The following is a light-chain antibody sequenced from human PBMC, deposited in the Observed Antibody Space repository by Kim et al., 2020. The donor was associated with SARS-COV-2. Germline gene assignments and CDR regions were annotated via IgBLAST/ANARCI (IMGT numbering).Light chain of an antibody. CDR1: QDINNY. Sequence: DFQMTQSPSSLSASVGDRVTITCRASQDINNYLAWFQQKPGKAPKSLIYAASILQSGVPSKFSGSGSGTDFNLTISNLQPEDFATYYCQQYNSYPLTFGGGTKVEIK. V-gene: IGKV1-16*02. CDR3: QQYNSYPLT. J-gene: IGKJ4*01. CDR2: AAS.